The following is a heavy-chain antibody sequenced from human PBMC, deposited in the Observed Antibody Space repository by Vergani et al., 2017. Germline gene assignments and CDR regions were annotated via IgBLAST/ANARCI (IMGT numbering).Heavy chain of an antibody. CDR2: IIPIFGTA. D-gene: IGHD2-2*01. V-gene: IGHV1-69*01. J-gene: IGHJ6*03. CDR3: AGVQIVVVPAAMLSTNYYYYMDV. Sequence: QVQLVQSGAEVKKPGSSVKVSCKASGGTFSSYAISWVRQAPGQGLEWMGGIIPIFGTANYAQKFQGRVTITADESTSTAYMELSSLRSEDTAVYYCAGVQIVVVPAAMLSTNYYYYMDVWGKATTVTVSS. CDR1: GGTFSSYA.